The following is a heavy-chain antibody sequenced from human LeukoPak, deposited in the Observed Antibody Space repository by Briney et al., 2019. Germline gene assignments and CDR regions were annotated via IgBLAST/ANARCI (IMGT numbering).Heavy chain of an antibody. Sequence: PGGSLRLSCAASGFTFSSYWMSWVRQAPGKGLEWVANIKQDGSEKYYVDSVKGRFTISRDNAKNSLYLQMNSLRAEDTAVYYCARDLFPRAYSSSPVGAFDIWGQGTMVTVSS. CDR1: GFTFSSYW. J-gene: IGHJ3*02. CDR2: IKQDGSEK. CDR3: ARDLFPRAYSSSPVGAFDI. V-gene: IGHV3-7*01. D-gene: IGHD6-13*01.